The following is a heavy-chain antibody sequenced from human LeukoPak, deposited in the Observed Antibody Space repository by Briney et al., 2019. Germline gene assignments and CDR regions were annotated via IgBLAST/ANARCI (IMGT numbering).Heavy chain of an antibody. V-gene: IGHV1-18*01. CDR1: GYTFTSYG. Sequence: GASVKVSCKASGYTFTSYGISWVRQAPGQGLEWMGWISAYNGNTNYAQKLQGRVTMTTDTSTSTAYMELRSLRSDDTAVYYCARMAPSDGYYYYMDVWGKGTTVTVSS. D-gene: IGHD5-24*01. CDR3: ARMAPSDGYYYYMDV. J-gene: IGHJ6*03. CDR2: ISAYNGNT.